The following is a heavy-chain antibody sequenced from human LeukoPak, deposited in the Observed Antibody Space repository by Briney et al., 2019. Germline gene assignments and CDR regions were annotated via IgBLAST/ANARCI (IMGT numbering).Heavy chain of an antibody. CDR1: GCSISSYY. D-gene: IGHD3-10*01. J-gene: IGHJ3*02. CDR3: ARATMVRGVIARAFDI. CDR2: IYYSGST. V-gene: IGHV4-59*08. Sequence: PSETLSLTCTASGCSISSYYWSWIRQPPGKGLEWIGYIYYSGSTNYNPSLKSRVTISVDTSKNQFSLKLSSVTAADTAVYYCARATMVRGVIARAFDIWGQGTMVTVSS.